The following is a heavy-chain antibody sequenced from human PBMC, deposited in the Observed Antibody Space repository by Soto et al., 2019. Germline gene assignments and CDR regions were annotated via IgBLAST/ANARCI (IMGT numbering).Heavy chain of an antibody. D-gene: IGHD4-4*01. CDR2: IIPIIGII. Sequence: QGQLVQSGAEVKKPGSSVKVSCKASGGTFSTYTITWVRQAPGQGREWMGRIIPIIGIINYAQKLQGRVTITADKFTGTAYMELTRLRSDDTAVYYCAGDPDSHYNDSHASSYPWGQGTLVTVSS. CDR1: GGTFSTYT. V-gene: IGHV1-69*08. CDR3: AGDPDSHYNDSHASSYP. J-gene: IGHJ5*02.